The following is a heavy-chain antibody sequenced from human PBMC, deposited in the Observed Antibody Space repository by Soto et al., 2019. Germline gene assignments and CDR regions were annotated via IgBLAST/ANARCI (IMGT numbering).Heavy chain of an antibody. V-gene: IGHV1-18*04. J-gene: IGHJ6*02. CDR3: ARDLFTQYEQDIYYYGMDV. Sequence: QVQLVQSGAEVKKPGASVKVSCKASGYTFTSYGISWVRQAPGQGLEWMGWISAYNGNTNYAQKLQGRVTMTTDTSTSTAYMELRSQRSDDTAVYYCARDLFTQYEQDIYYYGMDVWGQGTKVTVSS. CDR1: GYTFTSYG. D-gene: IGHD2-15*01. CDR2: ISAYNGNT.